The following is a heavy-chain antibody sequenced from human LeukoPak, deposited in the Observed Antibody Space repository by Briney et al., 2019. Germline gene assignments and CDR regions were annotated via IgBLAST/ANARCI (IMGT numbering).Heavy chain of an antibody. V-gene: IGHV3-30-3*01. CDR2: ISYDGSNK. J-gene: IGHJ6*02. Sequence: PGGSLRLSCAASGFTFSSYAMHWVRQAPGKGLEWVAVISYDGSNKYYADSVKGRFTISRDNSKNTLYLQMNGLRAEDTAVYYCARSEFDYYYYYGMDVWGQGTTVTVSS. D-gene: IGHD3-10*01. CDR3: ARSEFDYYYYYGMDV. CDR1: GFTFSSYA.